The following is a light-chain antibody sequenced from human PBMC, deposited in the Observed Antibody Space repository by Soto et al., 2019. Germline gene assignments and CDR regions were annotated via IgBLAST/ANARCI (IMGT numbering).Light chain of an antibody. CDR1: QSVSSY. CDR2: DAS. V-gene: IGKV3D-15*01. J-gene: IGKJ1*01. CDR3: QQYNNWPRT. Sequence: EIVLTQSPATLSSSPGERATISCRASQSVSSYLAWYQQKPGQAPRLLIYDASNRATGIPARFSGSGSGTEFTLTISSLQSEDFAVYYCQQYNNWPRTFGQGTKVDIK.